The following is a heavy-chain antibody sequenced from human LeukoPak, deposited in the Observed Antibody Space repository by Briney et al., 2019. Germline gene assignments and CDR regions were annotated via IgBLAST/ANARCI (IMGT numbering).Heavy chain of an antibody. D-gene: IGHD2-2*01. Sequence: EASVKVSCKSSGYTFNSYGISWVRQAPGQGLEWMGWISTYTGNSNYAQKLQGGVTMTTDTSTSTAYMEMRSLTSDDTAVYYCAVVLPPVPNWGQGTLVTVSS. CDR3: AVVLPPVPN. CDR1: GYTFNSYG. V-gene: IGHV1-18*01. CDR2: ISTYTGNS. J-gene: IGHJ4*02.